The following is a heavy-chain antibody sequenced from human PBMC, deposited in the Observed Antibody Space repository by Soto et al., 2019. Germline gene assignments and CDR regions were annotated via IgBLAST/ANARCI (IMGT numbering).Heavy chain of an antibody. J-gene: IGHJ3*02. Sequence: PGGSLRLSCAASGFTFSNAWMSWVRQAPGKGLEWVGRIKSKTDGGTTDYAAPVKGRFTISRDDSKNTLYLQMNSLKTEDTAVYYCTTVGQYYYHSSGYTITEEDAFDICGQGTMVTVS. CDR1: GFTFSNAW. D-gene: IGHD3-22*01. CDR2: IKSKTDGGTT. V-gene: IGHV3-15*01. CDR3: TTVGQYYYHSSGYTITEEDAFDI.